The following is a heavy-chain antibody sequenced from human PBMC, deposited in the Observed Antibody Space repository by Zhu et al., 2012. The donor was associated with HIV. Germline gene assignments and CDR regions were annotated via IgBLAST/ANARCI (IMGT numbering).Heavy chain of an antibody. CDR3: ARNRETPAGLSAEFDY. J-gene: IGHJ4*02. CDR2: IYFTGNT. V-gene: IGHV4-30-4*01. D-gene: IGHD2-2*01. CDR1: GASISSNNYY. Sequence: QVQLQESGPELVKPSQTLSLTCTVSGASISSNNYYWSWIRQPPGKGLEWIGYIYFTGNTYYNASLENRLTISIDTSKNQFSLKLNSVTAADTAVYYCARNRETPAGLSAEFDYVGPGSPGHRLL.